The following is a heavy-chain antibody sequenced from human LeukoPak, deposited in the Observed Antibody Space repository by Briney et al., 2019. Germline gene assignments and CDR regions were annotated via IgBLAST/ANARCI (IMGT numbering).Heavy chain of an antibody. CDR3: ARDLDSSGYHPFDY. CDR1: GYTFTGYY. D-gene: IGHD3-22*01. Sequence: ASVKVSCKASGYTFTGYYMHWVRQAPGQGLEWMGWINTNTGNPTYAQGFTGRFVFSLDTSVSTAYLQISSLKAEDTAVYYCARDLDSSGYHPFDYWGQGTLVTVSS. J-gene: IGHJ4*02. CDR2: INTNTGNP. V-gene: IGHV7-4-1*02.